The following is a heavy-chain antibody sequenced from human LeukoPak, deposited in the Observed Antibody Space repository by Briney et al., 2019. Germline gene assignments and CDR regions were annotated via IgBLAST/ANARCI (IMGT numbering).Heavy chain of an antibody. J-gene: IGHJ4*02. D-gene: IGHD5-24*01. V-gene: IGHV1-2*02. CDR3: ARDPVDGYSHYDF. Sequence: ASVKLSCKASGYTLTDHHLICVRQAPGQGLEWMGWIRPNSDGIRYAQEFQGRVTMTRDTSISTAYMELTSLTSDDTAIYYCARDPVDGYSHYDFWGQGTLVTVSS. CDR2: IRPNSDGI. CDR1: GYTLTDHH.